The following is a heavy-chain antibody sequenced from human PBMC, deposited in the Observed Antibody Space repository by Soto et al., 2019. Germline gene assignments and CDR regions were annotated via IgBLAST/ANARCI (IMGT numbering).Heavy chain of an antibody. CDR1: RVAFGSYA. CDR3: ARGAGSGSPPIYYYYYYYMDV. CDR2: MNPNSGNT. V-gene: IGHV1-8*02. Sequence: VDVCWKASRVAFGSYARRSPCHSPGQGLEWMGWMNPNSGNTGYAQKFQGRVTMTRNTSMSTAYMELSSLRSEDTAVYYCARGAGSGSPPIYYYYYYYMDVWGKGTTVTVSS. D-gene: IGHD3-10*01. J-gene: IGHJ6*03.